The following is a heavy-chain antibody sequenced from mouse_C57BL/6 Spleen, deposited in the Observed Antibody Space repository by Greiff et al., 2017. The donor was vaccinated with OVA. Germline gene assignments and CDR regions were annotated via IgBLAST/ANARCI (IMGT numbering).Heavy chain of an antibody. D-gene: IGHD2-4*01. CDR3: AREDDSFDY. V-gene: IGHV1-82*01. CDR2: IYPGDGDT. J-gene: IGHJ2*01. Sequence: VKLQESGPELVKPGASVKISCKASGYAFSSSWMNWVKQRPGKGLEWIGRIYPGDGDTNYNGKFKGKATLTADKSSSTAYMQLSSLTSEDSAVYFCAREDDSFDYWGQGTTLTVSS. CDR1: GYAFSSSW.